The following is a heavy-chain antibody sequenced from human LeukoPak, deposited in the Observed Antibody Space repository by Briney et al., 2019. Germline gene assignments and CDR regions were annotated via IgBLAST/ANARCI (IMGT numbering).Heavy chain of an antibody. Sequence: PSETLCLTCTASGGSFSNHYWSWIRQPPGKGLEWIGYISYIGSTNYNPSLKSRVTISVDTSKNQFSLKLSSVTAADTAVYYCARDPTTVTKGLDIWGQGTMVTVSS. CDR1: GGSFSNHY. CDR3: ARDPTTVTKGLDI. V-gene: IGHV4-59*11. D-gene: IGHD4-17*01. CDR2: ISYIGST. J-gene: IGHJ3*02.